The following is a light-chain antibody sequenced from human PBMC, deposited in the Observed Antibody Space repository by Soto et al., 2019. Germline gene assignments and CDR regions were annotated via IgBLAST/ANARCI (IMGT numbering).Light chain of an antibody. CDR2: DAS. Sequence: EIVLTQSPATLSLSPGERATLSCRASQSVSSFLFWYQQKSGQAPRLLIYDASNRATGIPARFSGSGSGTDFTLTISGLEPEDFAVYYCQHRSVWPVTVGQGTRLEIK. J-gene: IGKJ5*01. CDR1: QSVSSF. V-gene: IGKV3-11*01. CDR3: QHRSVWPVT.